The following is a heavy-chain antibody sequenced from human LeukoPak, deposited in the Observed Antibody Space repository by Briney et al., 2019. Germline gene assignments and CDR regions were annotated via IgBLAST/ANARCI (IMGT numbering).Heavy chain of an antibody. CDR1: GFTFSRYW. CDR2: LNEDGSRT. CDR3: SSDFTGPDDF. V-gene: IGHV3-74*01. J-gene: IGHJ4*02. D-gene: IGHD2-8*02. Sequence: SGGSLRLSCAASGFTFSRYWMHWVRQAPGKGLVWVSRLNEDGSRTDYADSVKGRFTVSRDNAKNILYLQLNSLRVEDTAVYSCSSDFTGPDDFWGQGTLVTVSS.